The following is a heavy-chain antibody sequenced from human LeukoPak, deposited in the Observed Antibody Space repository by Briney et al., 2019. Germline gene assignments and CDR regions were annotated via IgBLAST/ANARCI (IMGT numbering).Heavy chain of an antibody. V-gene: IGHV3-23*01. CDR1: GFTFSSYA. J-gene: IGHJ6*03. CDR3: AKRRGLELLYYYYMDV. Sequence: PGGSLRLSCAASGFTFSSYAMSWVRQAPGKGLEWVSAISGSGTSTYYADSVKGRFTISRDNAKNTLYLQMNILRAEDTAVYYCAKRRGLELLYYYYMDVWGKGTTVTVSS. D-gene: IGHD1-7*01. CDR2: ISGSGTST.